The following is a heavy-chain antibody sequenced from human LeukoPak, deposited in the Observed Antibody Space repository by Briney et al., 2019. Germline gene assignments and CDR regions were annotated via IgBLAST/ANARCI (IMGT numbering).Heavy chain of an antibody. CDR3: ARGRKSITTAGGYFDL. V-gene: IGHV4-34*01. CDR2: INHSGST. CDR1: GGSFSGYY. Sequence: SETLSLTCAVYGGSFSGYYWSWIRQPPGKGLEWIGEINHSGSTNYNPSLKSRVTISVDTSKNQFSLKLSSVTAAATAVYYCARGRKSITTAGGYFDLWGRGTLVTVSS. D-gene: IGHD3-10*01. J-gene: IGHJ2*01.